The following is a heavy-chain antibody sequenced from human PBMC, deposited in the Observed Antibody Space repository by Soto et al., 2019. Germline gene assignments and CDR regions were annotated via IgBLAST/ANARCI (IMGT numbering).Heavy chain of an antibody. V-gene: IGHV3-11*06. CDR2: ISSSSSYT. D-gene: IGHD3-22*01. CDR3: ARDWGYYDSSGYYYSDGMDV. Sequence: GGSLRLSCAASGFTFSDYYMSWIRQALGKGLEWVSYISSSSSYTNYADSVKGRFTISRDNAKNSLYLQMNSLRAEDTAVYYCARDWGYYDSSGYYYSDGMDVWGQGTTVTVSS. CDR1: GFTFSDYY. J-gene: IGHJ6*02.